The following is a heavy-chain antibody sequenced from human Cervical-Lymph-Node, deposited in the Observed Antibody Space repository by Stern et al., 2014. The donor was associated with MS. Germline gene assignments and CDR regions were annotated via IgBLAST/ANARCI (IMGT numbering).Heavy chain of an antibody. Sequence: EVQLVESGAEVKKPGESLKISCKASGYNFARYWIGWVRQIPGKGLEWMGIIFPGDSDTRYSPSFQVQVTIAADTSTSTAYLQWSSLKASDTAKYYCARQDSSGWCPDYYYHEMDVWGQGTTVTVSS. CDR3: ARQDSSGWCPDYYYHEMDV. D-gene: IGHD6-19*01. CDR2: IFPGDSDT. V-gene: IGHV5-51*01. J-gene: IGHJ6*02. CDR1: GYNFARYW.